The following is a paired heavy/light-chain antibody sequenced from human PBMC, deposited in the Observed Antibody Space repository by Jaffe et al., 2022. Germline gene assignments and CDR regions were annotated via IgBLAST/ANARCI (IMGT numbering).Heavy chain of an antibody. Sequence: EVQLVESGGGLVQPGGSLRLSCAASGFIFSSYEMNWVRQAPGKGLEWVSYISSRGSTIHYADSVKGRFTISRDNAKNSLYLQMNSLRAEDTAVYYCARGKIGGSYLFDYWGQGTLVTVSS. CDR2: ISSRGSTI. V-gene: IGHV3-48*03. CDR1: GFIFSSYE. J-gene: IGHJ4*02. D-gene: IGHD2-15*01. CDR3: ARGKIGGSYLFDY.
Light chain of an antibody. Sequence: DIVMTQSPDSLAVSLGERATINCKSSQSVLYSSNNKNYLAWYQQKPGQPPNLLIYWASTRESGVPDRFSGSGSGTDFTLTISSLQAEDVAVYYCQQYYSTPPTFGQGTKVEIK. V-gene: IGKV4-1*01. CDR3: QQYYSTPPT. J-gene: IGKJ1*01. CDR1: QSVLYSSNNKNY. CDR2: WAS.